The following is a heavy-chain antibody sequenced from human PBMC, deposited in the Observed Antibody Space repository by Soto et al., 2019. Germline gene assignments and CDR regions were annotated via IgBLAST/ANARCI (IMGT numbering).Heavy chain of an antibody. CDR1: GFTFSSYA. Sequence: GGSLRLSCAASGFTFSSYAMSWVRQAPGKGLEWVSAISGSGGSTYYADSVKGRFTISRDNSKNTLYLQMNSLRAEDTAVYYCAPSRYCTNGVCYPGSWFDPWGQGTLVTVSS. D-gene: IGHD2-8*01. J-gene: IGHJ5*02. CDR2: ISGSGGST. V-gene: IGHV3-23*01. CDR3: APSRYCTNGVCYPGSWFDP.